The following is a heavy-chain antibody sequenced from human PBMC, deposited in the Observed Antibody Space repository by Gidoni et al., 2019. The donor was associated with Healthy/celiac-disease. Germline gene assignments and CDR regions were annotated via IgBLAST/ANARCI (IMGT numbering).Heavy chain of an antibody. CDR1: GVSIISYY. CDR3: ARVRCSTSCHNRWFDP. D-gene: IGHD2-2*01. CDR2: IYYSGST. V-gene: IGHV4-59*01. J-gene: IGHJ5*02. Sequence: QVQLQESVPGLVKPSETLSLTCTVSGVSIISYYWTWIRQPPGKGLEWIGYIYYSGSTSYNPSLKSRVTISVATSKNQFSLKLSSVTAADTAVYYCARVRCSTSCHNRWFDPWGQGTLVTVSS.